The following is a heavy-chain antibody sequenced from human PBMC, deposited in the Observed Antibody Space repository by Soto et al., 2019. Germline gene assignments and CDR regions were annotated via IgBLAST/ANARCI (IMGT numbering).Heavy chain of an antibody. J-gene: IGHJ6*02. Sequence: GASVKVSCKASGYTFTSYGISWVRQAPGQGLEWMGWISAYNGNTNYAQKLQGRVTMTTDTSTSTAYMELRSLRSDDTAVYYCARRDSSGYPHYYYYGMDVWGQGTTVTVSS. CDR2: ISAYNGNT. D-gene: IGHD3-22*01. CDR3: ARRDSSGYPHYYYYGMDV. V-gene: IGHV1-18*04. CDR1: GYTFTSYG.